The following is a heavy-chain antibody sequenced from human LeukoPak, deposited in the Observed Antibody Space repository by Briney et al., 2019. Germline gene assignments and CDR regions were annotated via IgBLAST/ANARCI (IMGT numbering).Heavy chain of an antibody. Sequence: PGGSLRLSCAASGFTFSSYGMSWVRQAPGKGLEWVSAISSSGGSTYYADSVKGRFTISRDNSKNTLYLQMNSLRAEDTAVYYCAKRRIAAAGRGGAFDIWGQGTMVTVSS. CDR1: GFTFSSYG. CDR2: ISSSGGST. CDR3: AKRRIAAAGRGGAFDI. D-gene: IGHD6-13*01. V-gene: IGHV3-23*01. J-gene: IGHJ3*02.